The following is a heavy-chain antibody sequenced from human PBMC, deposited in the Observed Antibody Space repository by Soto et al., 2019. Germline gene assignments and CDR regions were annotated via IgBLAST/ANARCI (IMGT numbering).Heavy chain of an antibody. CDR1: GDRVSSTSAA. CDR3: ARDSEGWFDP. J-gene: IGHJ5*02. CDR2: TYYRSKWYN. V-gene: IGHV6-1*01. Sequence: SPTLSLPCAISGDRVSSTSAAWTWIRQSPSRGLEWLGRTYYRSKWYNDYAVSVKSRITINPDTSKNQFSLQLNSVTPEDTAVYYCARDSEGWFDPWGQGTLVTVSS.